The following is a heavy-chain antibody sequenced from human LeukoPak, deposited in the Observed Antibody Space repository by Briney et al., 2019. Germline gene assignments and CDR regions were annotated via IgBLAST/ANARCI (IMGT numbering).Heavy chain of an antibody. CDR2: MNPNSGNT. V-gene: IGHV1-8*01. D-gene: IGHD6-19*01. J-gene: IGHJ5*02. Sequence: ASVKVSCKASGYTFTSYDINWVRQATGQGLEWMGWMNPNSGNTGYAQKFQGRVTMARNTSISTAYMELSSLRSEDTAVYYCARVRQWLIYNWFDPWGQGTLVTVSS. CDR3: ARVRQWLIYNWFDP. CDR1: GYTFTSYD.